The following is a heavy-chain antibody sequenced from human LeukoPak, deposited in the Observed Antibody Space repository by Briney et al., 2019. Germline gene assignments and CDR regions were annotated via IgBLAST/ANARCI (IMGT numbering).Heavy chain of an antibody. CDR1: GFTFSNAW. V-gene: IGHV3-48*02. CDR3: ARDRDHAFDI. Sequence: GGSLRLSCAASGFTFSNAWMNWVRQAPGKGLEWVSYISSSSGAISNADSVKGRFTISTDNAKNSLYLQMNSLRDEDTGVYYCARDRDHAFDIWGQGTMVTVSS. CDR2: ISSSSGAI. J-gene: IGHJ3*02. D-gene: IGHD3-10*01.